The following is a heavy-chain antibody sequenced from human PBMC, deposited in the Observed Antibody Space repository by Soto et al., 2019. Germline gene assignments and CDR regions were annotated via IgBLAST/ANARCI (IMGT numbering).Heavy chain of an antibody. V-gene: IGHV4-30-2*01. D-gene: IGHD3-22*01. CDR1: GGSISSGGYS. J-gene: IGHJ4*02. CDR2: IYHSGST. CDR3: ASTDYSDSSGYSY. Sequence: SSETLSLTCAVSGGSISSGGYSWSWIRQPPGKGLEWIGYIYHSGSTYYNPSLKSRVTISVDRSKNQFSLKLSSVTAADTAVYYCASTDYSDSSGYSYWGQGTLVTVSS.